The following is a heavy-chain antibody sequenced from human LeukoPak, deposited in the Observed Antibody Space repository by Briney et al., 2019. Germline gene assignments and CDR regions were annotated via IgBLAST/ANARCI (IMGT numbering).Heavy chain of an antibody. D-gene: IGHD2-2*01. V-gene: IGHV4-39*01. CDR3: ARHLVQAAMSYVDY. CDR1: GGSISSSSYY. J-gene: IGHJ4*02. CDR2: IYYSGST. Sequence: SETLSLTCTVSGGSISSSSYYWGWIRQPPGKGLEWIGSIYYSGSTYYNPSLKSRVTISVDTSKNQFSLKLSSVTAADTAVYYCARHLVQAAMSYVDYWGQGTLVTVSS.